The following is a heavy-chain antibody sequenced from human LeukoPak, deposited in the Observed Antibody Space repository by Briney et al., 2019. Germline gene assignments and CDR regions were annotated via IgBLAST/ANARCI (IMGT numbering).Heavy chain of an antibody. Sequence: GGSLRLSCAASGFTFSSYGMHWVRQAPGKGLEWVAVIWYDGSNKYYADSVKGRFTISRDNSKNTLYLQMNSLRAEDTAVYYCARVHSSGWTPDHWGQGTLVTVSS. CDR2: IWYDGSNK. V-gene: IGHV3-33*01. D-gene: IGHD6-19*01. CDR3: ARVHSSGWTPDH. CDR1: GFTFSSYG. J-gene: IGHJ4*02.